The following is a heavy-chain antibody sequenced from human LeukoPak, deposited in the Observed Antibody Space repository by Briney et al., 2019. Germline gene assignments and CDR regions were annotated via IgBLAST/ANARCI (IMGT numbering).Heavy chain of an antibody. CDR1: GFTFSSYA. D-gene: IGHD4-17*01. V-gene: IGHV3-23*01. CDR3: AKPPGPTVTTLGRITAVSWYFDL. Sequence: PGGSLRLSRAASGFTFSSYAMSWVRQAPGKGLEWVSAISGSGGSTYYADSVKGRFTISRDNSKNTLHLQMNSLRAEDTAVYYCAKPPGPTVTTLGRITAVSWYFDLWGRGTLVTVSS. CDR2: ISGSGGST. J-gene: IGHJ2*01.